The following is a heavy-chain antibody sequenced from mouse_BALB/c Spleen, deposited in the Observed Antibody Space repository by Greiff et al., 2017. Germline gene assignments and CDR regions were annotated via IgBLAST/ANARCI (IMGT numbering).Heavy chain of an antibody. J-gene: IGHJ3*01. CDR2: ISSGSSTI. V-gene: IGHV5-17*02. Sequence: VQVVESGGGLVQPGGSRKLSCAASGFTFSSFGMHWVRQAPEKGLEWVAYISSGSSTIYYADTVKGRFTISRDNPKNTLFLQMTSLRSEDTAMYYCATMIPFAYWGQGTLVTVSA. D-gene: IGHD2-4*01. CDR1: GFTFSSFG. CDR3: ATMIPFAY.